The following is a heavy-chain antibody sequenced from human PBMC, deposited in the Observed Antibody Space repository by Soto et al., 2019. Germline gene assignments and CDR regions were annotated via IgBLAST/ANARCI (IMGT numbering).Heavy chain of an antibody. J-gene: IGHJ1*01. CDR3: EKHEDNSSGWFPVGYFQN. D-gene: IGHD6-19*01. CDR1: GFTFSSYA. Sequence: RESLSLSCAASGFTFSSYAMSWVRQAPGKGLEWVSAISGSGGSTYYADSVKGRFTISRDNSKNTLYLQMNSLRAEDTAVYYCEKHEDNSSGWFPVGYFQNWGQGTPVTVPS. V-gene: IGHV3-23*01. CDR2: ISGSGGST.